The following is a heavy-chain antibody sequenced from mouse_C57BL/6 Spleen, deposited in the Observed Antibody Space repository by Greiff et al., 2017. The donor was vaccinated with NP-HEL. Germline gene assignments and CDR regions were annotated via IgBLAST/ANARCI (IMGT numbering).Heavy chain of an antibody. Sequence: VKLMESGPELVKPGASVKISCKASGYAFSSSWMNWVKQRPGKGLEWIGRIYPGDGDTNYNGKFKGKATLTADKSSSTAYMQLSSLTSEDSAVYFCARRDGSSWFAYWGQGTLVTVSA. CDR2: IYPGDGDT. CDR1: GYAFSSSW. J-gene: IGHJ3*01. D-gene: IGHD1-1*01. V-gene: IGHV1-82*01. CDR3: ARRDGSSWFAY.